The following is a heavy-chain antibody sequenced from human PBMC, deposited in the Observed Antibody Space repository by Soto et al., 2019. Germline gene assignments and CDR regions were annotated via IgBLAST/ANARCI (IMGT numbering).Heavy chain of an antibody. CDR3: AKADGQQWLLPHLEN. CDR1: GFNFNKYA. Sequence: EVQLLESGGGLVRPGESLRLSCAASGFNFNKYAMSWVRQAPGEGLEWVSGISCCGGTASYADSVKGRSTIARDDAKNTLYLDMNSLGVEDTAEYYCAKADGQQWLLPHLENWGRGTLVTVS. CDR2: ISCCGGTA. V-gene: IGHV3-23*01. J-gene: IGHJ4*02. D-gene: IGHD6-19*01.